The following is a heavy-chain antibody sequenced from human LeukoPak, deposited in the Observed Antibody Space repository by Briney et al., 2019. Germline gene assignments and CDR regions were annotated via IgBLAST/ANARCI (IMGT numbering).Heavy chain of an antibody. CDR1: GFTFSSYT. CDR3: ARVGAIVARLPHFDY. CDR2: INSDGGRT. D-gene: IGHD5-12*01. V-gene: IGHV3-74*01. Sequence: GGSLRLSCTASGFTFSSYTMNWVRQAPGKGLVWVSRINSDGGRTIYADSVKGRFTVSRDNAKNTLYLQMNSLRAEDTAVYYCARVGAIVARLPHFDYWGQGTLVTVSS. J-gene: IGHJ4*02.